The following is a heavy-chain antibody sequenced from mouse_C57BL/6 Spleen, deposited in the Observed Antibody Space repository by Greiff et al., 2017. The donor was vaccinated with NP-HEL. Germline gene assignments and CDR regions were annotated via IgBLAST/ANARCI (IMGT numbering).Heavy chain of an antibody. V-gene: IGHV1-69*01. CDR3: ARTGSSYNYFDY. Sequence: VQLQQPGAELVMPGASVKLSCKASGYTFTSYWMHWVKQRPGQGLEWIGEIDPSDSYTNYNQKFKGKSTLTVDKSSSTAYMQLRSLTSEDSAVYYCARTGSSYNYFDYWGQGTTLTVSS. J-gene: IGHJ2*01. CDR2: IDPSDSYT. CDR1: GYTFTSYW. D-gene: IGHD1-1*01.